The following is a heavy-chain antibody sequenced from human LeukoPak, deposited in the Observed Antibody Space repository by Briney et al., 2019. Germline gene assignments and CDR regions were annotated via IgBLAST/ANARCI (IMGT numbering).Heavy chain of an antibody. CDR1: GYTFTSYG. CDR3: ARLVAVAGARNYYYYYGMDV. V-gene: IGHV1-18*01. J-gene: IGHJ6*02. Sequence: ASVKVSCKASGYTFTSYGISWVRQAPGQGLEWMGWISAYNGNTNYAKKLQGRVTITTDTSTSTAYMELRSLRSDDTAVYYCARLVAVAGARNYYYYYGMDVWGQGTTVTVSS. D-gene: IGHD6-19*01. CDR2: ISAYNGNT.